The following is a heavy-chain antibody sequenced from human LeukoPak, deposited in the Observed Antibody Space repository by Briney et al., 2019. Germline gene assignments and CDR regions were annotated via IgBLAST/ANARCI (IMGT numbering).Heavy chain of an antibody. Sequence: PGGSLRLSCAASGFTFSSYAMSWVRQAPGKGLGWVSAISGSGGSTYYADSVKGRFTISRDNSKNTLYLQMNSLRAEDTAVYYCAKETQWLVQGGSVDYWGQGTLVTVSS. J-gene: IGHJ4*02. CDR1: GFTFSSYA. D-gene: IGHD6-19*01. CDR3: AKETQWLVQGGSVDY. V-gene: IGHV3-23*01. CDR2: ISGSGGST.